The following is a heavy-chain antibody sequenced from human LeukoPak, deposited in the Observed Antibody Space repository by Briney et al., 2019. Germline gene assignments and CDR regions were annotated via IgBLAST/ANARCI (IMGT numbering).Heavy chain of an antibody. CDR3: ARGLYDSSGYYYGFYYYGMDV. D-gene: IGHD3-22*01. V-gene: IGHV4-39*07. Sequence: PSETLSLTCTVSGGSISSSSYYWGWIRQPPGKGLEWIGSIYYSGSTYYNPSLKSRVTISVDTSKNQFSLKLSSVTAADTAVYYCARGLYDSSGYYYGFYYYGMDVWGQGTTVTVSS. CDR1: GGSISSSSYY. CDR2: IYYSGST. J-gene: IGHJ6*02.